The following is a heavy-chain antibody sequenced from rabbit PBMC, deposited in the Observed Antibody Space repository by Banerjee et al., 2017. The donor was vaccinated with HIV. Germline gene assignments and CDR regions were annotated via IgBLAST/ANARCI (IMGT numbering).Heavy chain of an antibody. V-gene: IGHV1S45*01. Sequence: QEQLEESGGGLVKPEGSLTLTCKASGFSFSNKYVMCWVRQAPGKGLEWIACINTISGDTVYATWAKGRFTISKASWTTVTLQMTSLTAADTATYFCARSSGSISGYALTLWGQGTLVTVS. J-gene: IGHJ4*01. CDR2: INTISGDT. D-gene: IGHD1-1*01. CDR3: ARSSGSISGYALTL. CDR1: GFSFSNKYV.